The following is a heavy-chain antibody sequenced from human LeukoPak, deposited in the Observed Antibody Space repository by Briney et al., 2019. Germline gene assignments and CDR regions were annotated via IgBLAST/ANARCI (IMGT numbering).Heavy chain of an antibody. J-gene: IGHJ4*02. Sequence: SETLSLTCAVYGGSFSGYYWSWIRQPPGKGLEWIGEINHSGSTNYNPSLKSRVTISVDTSKNQFSLKLSSVTAADTAVYYCARGRGVRYWGQGTLVTVFS. D-gene: IGHD2-8*01. CDR2: INHSGST. CDR1: GGSFSGYY. V-gene: IGHV4-34*01. CDR3: ARGRGVRY.